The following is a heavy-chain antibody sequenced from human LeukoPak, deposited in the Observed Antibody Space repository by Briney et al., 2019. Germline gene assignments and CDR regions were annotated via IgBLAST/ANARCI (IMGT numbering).Heavy chain of an antibody. CDR2: VNQEGNT. CDR1: GFSISRSDYY. Sequence: PSETLSLTCRVSGFSISRSDYYWGWIRQPPGKGPEWTGSVNQEGNTYYHPSLKSRVTISMDTPTNQFSLKLTSVTAADTATYYCVRDTPSGRFDYWGQGTLVTVSS. D-gene: IGHD7-27*01. V-gene: IGHV4-38-2*02. CDR3: VRDTPSGRFDY. J-gene: IGHJ4*02.